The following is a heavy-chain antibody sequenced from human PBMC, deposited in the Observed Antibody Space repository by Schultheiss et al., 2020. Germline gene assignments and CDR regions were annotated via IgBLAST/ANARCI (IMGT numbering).Heavy chain of an antibody. CDR1: GGSISSSYYS. J-gene: IGHJ4*02. CDR2: INYSGST. Sequence: SETLSLTCTVSGGSISSSYYSWGWIRQPPGKGLEWMGSINYSGSTYYNPSLKSRVTISVDTSKNQFSLKLSSVTAADTAIYYCARLLDYVWWFDYWGQGTRVTVSS. V-gene: IGHV4-39*01. CDR3: ARLLDYVWWFDY. D-gene: IGHD2-21*01.